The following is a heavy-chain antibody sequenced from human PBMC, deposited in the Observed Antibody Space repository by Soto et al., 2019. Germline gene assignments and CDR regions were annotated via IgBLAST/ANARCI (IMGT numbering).Heavy chain of an antibody. CDR2: IYYTGSN. Sequence: QVQLQESGPGLVKPSETLSLTCTVSGSSVSSASYHWVWIRQPPGKGLQWIGNIYYTGSNNYNPSLKSRVTIAVDTSKNQFSLKLNSVTAADTAVYYCARRVGATPPINWGQGTLVTVSS. D-gene: IGHD1-26*01. V-gene: IGHV4-61*01. CDR3: ARRVGATPPIN. J-gene: IGHJ4*02. CDR1: GSSVSSASYH.